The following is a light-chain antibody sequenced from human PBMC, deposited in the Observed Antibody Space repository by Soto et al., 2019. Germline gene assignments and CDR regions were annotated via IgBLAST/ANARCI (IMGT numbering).Light chain of an antibody. CDR1: QGISSY. J-gene: IGKJ4*01. CDR2: GAS. CDR3: QQFNSYPLT. Sequence: DIPLTQSPSFLSASVGDRVTITYRASQGISSYLAWYQQRPGKAPKLLIYGASTLQSGVPSRFSGSGSGTEFTLTISSLQPEDFTTYYCQQFNSYPLTFGGGTKVEIK. V-gene: IGKV1-9*01.